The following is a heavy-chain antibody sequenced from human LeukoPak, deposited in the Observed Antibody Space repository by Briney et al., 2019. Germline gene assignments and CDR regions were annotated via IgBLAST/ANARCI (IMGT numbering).Heavy chain of an antibody. Sequence: GASVKVSCKASVYTFTDYYIHWVRQAPGQGLEWVGRISPNGGGTIYAQNFQGRVTVTRDTSITTAYMELNRLTSDDTAVYFCAKLEGSAATSYDWGQGTLVTVSS. J-gene: IGHJ4*02. V-gene: IGHV1-2*06. CDR3: AKLEGSAATSYD. D-gene: IGHD1-1*01. CDR1: VYTFTDYY. CDR2: ISPNGGGT.